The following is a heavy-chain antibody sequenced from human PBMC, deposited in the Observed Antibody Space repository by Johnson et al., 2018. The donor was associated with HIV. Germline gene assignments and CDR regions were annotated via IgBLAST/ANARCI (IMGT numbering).Heavy chain of an antibody. Sequence: QVQVVESGGGVVQPGRSLRLSCAASGFTFSSYAMHWVRQAPGKGLEWVAVISYGGGKKYYGDSVEGRFTISKDISKNTLYLQMDSLRPEDMAVYYCARGRKDIEAADGLDNDAFDIWGQGTVVSVSS. CDR2: ISYGGGKK. CDR3: ARGRKDIEAADGLDNDAFDI. CDR1: GFTFSSYA. J-gene: IGHJ3*02. D-gene: IGHD5-12*01. V-gene: IGHV3-30*03.